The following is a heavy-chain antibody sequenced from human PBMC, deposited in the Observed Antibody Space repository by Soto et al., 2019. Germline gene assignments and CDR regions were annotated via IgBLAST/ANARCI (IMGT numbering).Heavy chain of an antibody. CDR2: MNPNSGNT. V-gene: IGHV1-8*01. CDR1: GYTFTSYD. J-gene: IGHJ6*02. CDR3: ARAGVGVVVAATNNYYYYYGMDV. D-gene: IGHD2-15*01. Sequence: ASVKVSCKASGYTFTSYDINWVRQATGQGLEWMGWMNPNSGNTGYAQKFQGRVTMTRNTSISTAYMELRGLRSEDTAVYYCARAGVGVVVAATNNYYYYYGMDVWGQGTTVTVSS.